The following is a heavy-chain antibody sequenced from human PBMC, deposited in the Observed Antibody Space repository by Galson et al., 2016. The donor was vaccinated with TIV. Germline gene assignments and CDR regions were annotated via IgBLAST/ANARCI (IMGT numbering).Heavy chain of an antibody. V-gene: IGHV3-30*18. CDR2: ISFDGGYK. D-gene: IGHD7-27*01. J-gene: IGHJ4*02. Sequence: SLRLSCAASGFTFSNYGMNWVRQAPVKGLEWVAAISFDGGYKYYTDSVKGRFTISRDNSKNTLYLQMNSLTAEDTALYYCAKDLDLDDTTGGWGQGTLVTVSS. CDR1: GFTFSNYG. CDR3: AKDLDLDDTTGG.